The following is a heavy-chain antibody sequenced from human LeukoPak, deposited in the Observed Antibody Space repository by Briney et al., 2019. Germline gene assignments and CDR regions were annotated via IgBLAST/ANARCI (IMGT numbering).Heavy chain of an antibody. Sequence: PSETLSLTCSVSGGSISRSDYYWSWIRQPPGKGLEWIGYIYYSGITYYNPSLKSRVTISVDTSKNQFSLKLSSVTAADTAVYYCARDRVDTAMGVDYWGQGTLVTVSS. CDR2: IYYSGIT. CDR3: ARDRVDTAMGVDY. J-gene: IGHJ4*02. D-gene: IGHD5-18*01. CDR1: GGSISRSDYY. V-gene: IGHV4-30-4*01.